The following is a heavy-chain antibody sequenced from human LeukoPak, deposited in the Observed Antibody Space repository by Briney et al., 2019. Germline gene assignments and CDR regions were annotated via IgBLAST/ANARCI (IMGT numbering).Heavy chain of an antibody. J-gene: IGHJ4*02. CDR2: IKSKTDGGTT. V-gene: IGHV3-15*07. CDR3: STTYYYDSSEGY. CDR1: GFTFSNAW. Sequence: GGSLRLSCAASGFTFSNAWMNWVRQAPGKGLEWVGRIKSKTDGGTTDYAAPVKGRFTISRVDSKNTLYLQMNSPKTEDTAVYYCSTTYYYDSSEGYWGQGTLVTVSS. D-gene: IGHD3-22*01.